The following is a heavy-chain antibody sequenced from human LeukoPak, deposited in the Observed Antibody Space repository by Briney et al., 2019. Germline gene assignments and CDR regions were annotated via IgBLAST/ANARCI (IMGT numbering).Heavy chain of an antibody. CDR2: IYPGDSDT. V-gene: IGHV5-51*01. J-gene: IGHJ3*02. CDR3: ASGPVVVTAIRNHDAFDI. CDR1: GYSFTSYW. Sequence: GESPKISCKGSGYSFTSYWIGWVRQMPGKGLEWMGIIYPGDSDTRYSPSFQGQVTISADKSISTAYLQWSSLKASDTAMYYCASGPVVVTAIRNHDAFDIWGQGTMVTVSS. D-gene: IGHD2-21*02.